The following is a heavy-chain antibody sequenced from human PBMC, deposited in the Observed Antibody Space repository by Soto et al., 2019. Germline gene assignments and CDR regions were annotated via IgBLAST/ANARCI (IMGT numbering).Heavy chain of an antibody. J-gene: IGHJ4*02. D-gene: IGHD1-26*01. Sequence: SLRFSSSASGFPLSSYAMSWVRQAPGKGLEWVSAISGSGGSTYYADSVKGRFTISRDNSKNTLYLQMNSLRAEDTAVYYCAKSPANIVGATAFDYWGQGTLVTVSS. V-gene: IGHV3-23*01. CDR1: GFPLSSYA. CDR2: ISGSGGST. CDR3: AKSPANIVGATAFDY.